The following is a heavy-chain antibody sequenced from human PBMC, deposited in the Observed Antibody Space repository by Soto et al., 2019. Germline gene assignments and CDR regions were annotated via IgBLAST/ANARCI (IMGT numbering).Heavy chain of an antibody. CDR3: ARGGYCSGGSCYSRY. Sequence: SETLSLTCTVSGGSISSGDYYWSWIRQPPGKGLEWIGYIYYSGSTYYNPSLKSRVTISVDTSKNQFSLKLRSVTAADTAVYYCARGGYCSGGSCYSRYWGQGTLVTVSS. CDR2: IYYSGST. CDR1: GGSISSGDYY. V-gene: IGHV4-30-4*01. D-gene: IGHD2-15*01. J-gene: IGHJ4*02.